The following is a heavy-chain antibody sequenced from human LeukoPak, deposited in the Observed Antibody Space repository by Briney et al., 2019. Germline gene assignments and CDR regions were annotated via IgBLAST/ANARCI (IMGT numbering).Heavy chain of an antibody. J-gene: IGHJ4*02. V-gene: IGHV3-23*01. CDR3: AWGGWLGKPQRVDY. CDR1: GFTFSSYA. Sequence: GGSLRLSCAASGFTFSSYAMSWVRQAPGKGLEWVSIISGSGGNTYNADSVKGRFTISRDNSKNTLYLQMNSLRAEDTAVYYCAWGGWLGKPQRVDYWGQGTLITVSS. D-gene: IGHD6-19*01. CDR2: ISGSGGNT.